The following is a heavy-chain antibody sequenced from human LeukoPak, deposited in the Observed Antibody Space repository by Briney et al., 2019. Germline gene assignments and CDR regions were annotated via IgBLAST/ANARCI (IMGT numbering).Heavy chain of an antibody. CDR2: VGGSGGGGT. J-gene: IGHJ4*02. Sequence: HPGGSLRLSCVASGFTFNNSPMIWVRQAPGKGLEWVSTVGGSGGGGTYYAGSVRRRFTASRDNSKNTLNLQMNSLRGEDTAVYYCVKGGWDYWGQGILVTVSS. D-gene: IGHD6-19*01. CDR1: GFTFNNSP. V-gene: IGHV3-23*01. CDR3: VKGGWDY.